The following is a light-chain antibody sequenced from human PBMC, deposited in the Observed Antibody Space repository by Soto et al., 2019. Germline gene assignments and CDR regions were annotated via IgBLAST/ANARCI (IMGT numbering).Light chain of an antibody. Sequence: ESGLTEAPATMSLEPGERATLSSRASENVGSNLAWYQQNPGQAPRLLIYGASTRATGVTARVSGSGSGTEFTLTITSLQSEDFAVYYCQPYNYWPRAFGQGTKVDIK. V-gene: IGKV3-15*01. CDR1: ENVGSN. J-gene: IGKJ1*01. CDR2: GAS. CDR3: QPYNYWPRA.